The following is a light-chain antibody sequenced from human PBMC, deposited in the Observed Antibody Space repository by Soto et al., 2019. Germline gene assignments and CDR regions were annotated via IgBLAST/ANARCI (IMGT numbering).Light chain of an antibody. J-gene: IGKJ1*01. CDR2: DAS. V-gene: IGKV3-20*01. CDR1: QSVNSY. CDR3: QQYGTSPRT. Sequence: EIVLTQSPATLSLSPGERATLSCRASQSVNSYLAWYQHKPGQAPRLLIYDASNRATGIPDRFSGSGSGTDFTLTISRLEPEDFAVYFCQQYGTSPRTFGQGTKVDIK.